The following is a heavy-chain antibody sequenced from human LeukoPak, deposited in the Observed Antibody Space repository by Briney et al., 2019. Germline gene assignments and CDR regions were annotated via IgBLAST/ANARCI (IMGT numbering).Heavy chain of an antibody. CDR2: TYYRSKWYN. J-gene: IGHJ5*02. V-gene: IGHV6-1*01. D-gene: IGHD2-15*01. Sequence: SQTLSLTCAISGGSVSSNSAAWNWIRQSPSRGLEWLGRTYYRSKWYNDYAVSVKSRITINPDTSKNQFSLKLTSVTAADTAVYYGARDNRYCNGGYCSNWFDPWGQGTLVTVSS. CDR3: ARDNRYCNGGYCSNWFDP. CDR1: GGSVSSNSAA.